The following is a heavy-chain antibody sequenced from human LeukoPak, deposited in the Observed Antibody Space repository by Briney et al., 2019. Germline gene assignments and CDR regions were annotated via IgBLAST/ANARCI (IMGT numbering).Heavy chain of an antibody. J-gene: IGHJ4*02. D-gene: IGHD3-22*01. V-gene: IGHV1-18*01. CDR3: ARETHYYDSSGNY. CDR2: ISAYNGNT. CDR1: GYTFTSYG. Sequence: ASVKVSCKASGYTFTSYGISWVRQAPGQGLEWMGWISAYNGNTNYAQKVQGRVTMTTETSTSTAYMEVRSLRSDDTAVYYCARETHYYDSSGNYWGQGTLVTVSS.